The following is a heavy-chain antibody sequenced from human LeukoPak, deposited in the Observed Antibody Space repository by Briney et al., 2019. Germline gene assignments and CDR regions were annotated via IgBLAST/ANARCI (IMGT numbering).Heavy chain of an antibody. Sequence: PGGSLRLSCAASGFTFSSYSMNWVRQAPGKGLELVSSISSSSSYIYYADSVKGRFTISRDNAKNSLYLQMNSLRAEDTAVYYCARSPGIAAAGTPDAFDIWGQGTMVTVSS. V-gene: IGHV3-21*01. CDR1: GFTFSSYS. CDR3: ARSPGIAAAGTPDAFDI. CDR2: ISSSSSYI. J-gene: IGHJ3*02. D-gene: IGHD6-13*01.